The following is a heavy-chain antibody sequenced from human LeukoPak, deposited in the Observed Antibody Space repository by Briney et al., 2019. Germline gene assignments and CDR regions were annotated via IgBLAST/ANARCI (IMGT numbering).Heavy chain of an antibody. CDR2: IKQDGSEK. D-gene: IGHD3-16*01. V-gene: IGHV3-7*04. CDR1: GFTFSSYW. J-gene: IGHJ4*02. CDR3: ARWGGGFDY. Sequence: GASLRLSCAASGFTFSSYWMSWVRQAPGKRLEWVANIKQDGSEKYYVDSVKGRFTISRDNAKNSLYLHVDSLRVEDTAVYYCARWGGGFDYWGQGTLVTVS.